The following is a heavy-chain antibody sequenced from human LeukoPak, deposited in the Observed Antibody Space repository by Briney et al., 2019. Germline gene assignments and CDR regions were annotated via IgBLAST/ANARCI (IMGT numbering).Heavy chain of an antibody. Sequence: GGSLRLSCAASGFTFSSYAMSWVRRAPGKGLEWVSAISGSGGSTYYADSVKGRFTISRGNSKNTLYLQMNSLRAEDTAVYYCAKRGYSYGYYGMDVWGQGTTVTVSS. CDR1: GFTFSSYA. V-gene: IGHV3-23*01. CDR2: ISGSGGST. J-gene: IGHJ6*02. CDR3: AKRGYSYGYYGMDV. D-gene: IGHD5-18*01.